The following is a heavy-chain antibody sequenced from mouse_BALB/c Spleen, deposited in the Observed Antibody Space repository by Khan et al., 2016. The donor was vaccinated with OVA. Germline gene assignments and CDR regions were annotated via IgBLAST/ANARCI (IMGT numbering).Heavy chain of an antibody. CDR2: ISYSGVT. CDR1: GYSITSGYA. J-gene: IGHJ2*01. CDR3: ARGNYYGYYFDY. D-gene: IGHD1-1*01. Sequence: QLEESGPGLVKPSQSLSLTCTVTGYSITSGYAWNWFRQFPGNKLEWMGYISYSGVTSYTPSLKSRISITRDTSKNQFFLQLTSVTTEDTATYYCARGNYYGYYFDYWGQGTTLTVSS. V-gene: IGHV3-2*02.